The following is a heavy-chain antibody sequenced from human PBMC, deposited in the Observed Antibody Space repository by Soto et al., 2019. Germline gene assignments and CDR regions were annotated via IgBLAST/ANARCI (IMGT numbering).Heavy chain of an antibody. D-gene: IGHD1-1*01. CDR1: GFTFSSYS. CDR3: ARATGTEDYFDY. V-gene: IGHV3-21*01. Sequence: EVQLVESGGGLVKPGASLRLSCAASGFTFSSYSMTWIRRAPGKGLEWVSSISTSSTYIYYADSLKGRFTISRDNAKNSLYLQMNGVTAEDTAVYYCARATGTEDYFDYWGQGNLVTVSS. CDR2: ISTSSTYI. J-gene: IGHJ4*02.